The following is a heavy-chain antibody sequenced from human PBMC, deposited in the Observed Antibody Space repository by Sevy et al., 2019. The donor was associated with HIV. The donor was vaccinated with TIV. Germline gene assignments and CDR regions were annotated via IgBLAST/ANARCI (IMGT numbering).Heavy chain of an antibody. CDR1: GFSFSWYW. D-gene: IGHD3-10*01. Sequence: GGSLRLSCAASGFSFSWYWMTWVRQTPEKGLEWVANIKQDGSEKNYVDSVKGRFTISRDNAKNSLYLQMNTLRVDDTAVYYCATKGGSRHNDAFDTWGQWTMVTVSS. V-gene: IGHV3-7*01. CDR3: ATKGGSRHNDAFDT. CDR2: IKQDGSEK. J-gene: IGHJ3*02.